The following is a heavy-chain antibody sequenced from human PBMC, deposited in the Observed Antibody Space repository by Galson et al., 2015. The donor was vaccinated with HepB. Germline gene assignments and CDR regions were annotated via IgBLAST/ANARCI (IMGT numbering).Heavy chain of an antibody. V-gene: IGHV1-69*13. CDR2: IIPIFGTA. D-gene: IGHD3-3*01. Sequence: SVKVSCKASGGTFSSYAISWVRQAPGQGLEWMGGIIPIFGTANYAQKFQGRVTITADESTSTAYMELSSLRSEDTAVYYCASSRRFLEWLPISPHYYYYMDVWGKGTTVTVSS. CDR1: GGTFSSYA. J-gene: IGHJ6*03. CDR3: ASSRRFLEWLPISPHYYYYMDV.